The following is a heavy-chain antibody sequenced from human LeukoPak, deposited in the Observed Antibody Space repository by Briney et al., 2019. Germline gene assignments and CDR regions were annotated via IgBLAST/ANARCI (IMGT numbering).Heavy chain of an antibody. V-gene: IGHV1-69*13. J-gene: IGHJ6*03. CDR2: IIPIFGTA. CDR3: ARTADSSGKAEGYYYYMDV. D-gene: IGHD6-19*01. Sequence: ASVKVSCKASGGTFSSYAISWVRQAPGQGLEWMGGIIPIFGTANYAQKFQGRVTITADESTSTAYMELSSLRSEDTAVYYCARTADSSGKAEGYYYYMDVWGKGTTVTVSS. CDR1: GGTFSSYA.